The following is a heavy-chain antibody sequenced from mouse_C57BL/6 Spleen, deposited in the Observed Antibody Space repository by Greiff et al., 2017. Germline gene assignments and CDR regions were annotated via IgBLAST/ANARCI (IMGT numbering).Heavy chain of an antibody. J-gene: IGHJ2*01. D-gene: IGHD2-2*01. CDR1: GYTFTSYW. V-gene: IGHV1-55*01. Sequence: QVQLQQSGAELVKPGASVKMSCKASGYTFTSYWITWVKQRPGPGLEWIGDIYPGSGSTNYNEKFKSKATLTVDTSSRTAYMPVSSLSTEDAAVYYWAREGGGLRRNYYLDYWGQGTTLTVSS. CDR2: IYPGSGST. CDR3: AREGGGLRRNYYLDY.